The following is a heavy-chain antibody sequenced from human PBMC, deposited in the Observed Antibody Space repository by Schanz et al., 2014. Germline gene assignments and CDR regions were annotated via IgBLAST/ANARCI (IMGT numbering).Heavy chain of an antibody. V-gene: IGHV3-43*02. CDR2: IDRDGGHT. J-gene: IGHJ6*02. CDR1: GFRFDDYG. CDR3: AKDSRGSSFDMDV. D-gene: IGHD1-26*01. Sequence: EMQLVESGGGVVQPGRSLRLSCTASGFRFDDYGMHWVRQAPGKGLEWVSLIDRDGGHTYYADSVKGRFTISRDNSKNSLYLQMNSLRTEDTALYYCAKDSRGSSFDMDVWGQGTTVTVSS.